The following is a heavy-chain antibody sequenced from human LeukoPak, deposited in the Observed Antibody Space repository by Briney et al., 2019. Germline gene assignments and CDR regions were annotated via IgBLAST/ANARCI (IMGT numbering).Heavy chain of an antibody. CDR1: GFTFRNAW. J-gene: IGHJ4*02. V-gene: IGHV3-15*01. Sequence: GGSLRLSCAASGFTFRNAWMSWVRQVPGKGLEWVGRIKTKTDGGTTDYAAPVKGRFTISRDDSKNTLYLQMNSLKTEDTAVYFCTTDLFRDHGSEGPWDQWWGQGTLVTVSS. D-gene: IGHD3-10*01. CDR2: IKTKTDGGTT. CDR3: TTDLFRDHGSEGPWDQW.